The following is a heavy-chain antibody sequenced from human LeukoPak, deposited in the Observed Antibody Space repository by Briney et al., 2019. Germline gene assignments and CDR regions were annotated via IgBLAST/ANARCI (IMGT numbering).Heavy chain of an antibody. Sequence: SGTLSLTCAVSGGSISGSNWWSWVRQPPGKGLEWIGEIYHSGSTNYNPSLKSRVTISVDKSKNQFSLKLSSVTAADTAVYYCAREPFTAIPYYYYYGMDVWGQGTTVTVSS. CDR3: AREPFTAIPYYYYYGMDV. D-gene: IGHD2-21*02. CDR2: IYHSGST. V-gene: IGHV4-4*02. CDR1: GGSISGSNW. J-gene: IGHJ6*02.